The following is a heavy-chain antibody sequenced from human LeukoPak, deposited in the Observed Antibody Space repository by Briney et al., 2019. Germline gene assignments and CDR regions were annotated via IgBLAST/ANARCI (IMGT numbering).Heavy chain of an antibody. V-gene: IGHV3-7*01. D-gene: IGHD6-13*01. Sequence: PGGSLRLSCAASGFTFSNYWMSWVRRAPGKGLEWVAIIKQDGSEKYSVDSVKGRFIISRDNAKNSLYLQMNRLRVEDTALYYCARDSLEYTTSSAAYWGQGALVTVSS. J-gene: IGHJ4*02. CDR3: ARDSLEYTTSSAAY. CDR1: GFTFSNYW. CDR2: IKQDGSEK.